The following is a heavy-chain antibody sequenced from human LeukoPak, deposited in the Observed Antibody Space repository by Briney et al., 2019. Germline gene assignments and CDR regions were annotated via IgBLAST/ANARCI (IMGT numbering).Heavy chain of an antibody. CDR3: AKDRQSIVVVIIDY. J-gene: IGHJ4*02. D-gene: IGHD3-22*01. Sequence: GGSLRLCCAASGFTFSSYAMSWVRQAPGKGLEWVSAISGSGGSTYYADSVKGRFTISRDNSKNTLYLQMNSLRAEDTAVYYCAKDRQSIVVVIIDYWGQGTLVTVSS. CDR1: GFTFSSYA. V-gene: IGHV3-23*01. CDR2: ISGSGGST.